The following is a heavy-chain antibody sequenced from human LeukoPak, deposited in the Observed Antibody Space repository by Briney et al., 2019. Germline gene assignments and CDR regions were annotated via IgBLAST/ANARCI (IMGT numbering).Heavy chain of an antibody. CDR2: IYYSGSS. V-gene: IGHV4-59*08. D-gene: IGHD4-11*01. Sequence: PSETLSLTCTVSGDFINNYYWSWIRQPPGKGLEWIGYIYYSGSSNYNPSLKSRVTISVDTSKNQFSLNLTSVTAADTGVYYCARYGSATVARFDYWGQGILVTVSS. CDR1: GDFINNYY. J-gene: IGHJ4*02. CDR3: ARYGSATVARFDY.